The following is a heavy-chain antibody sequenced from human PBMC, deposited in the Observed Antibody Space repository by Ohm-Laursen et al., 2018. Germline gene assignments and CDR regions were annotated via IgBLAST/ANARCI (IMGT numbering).Heavy chain of an antibody. J-gene: IGHJ4*02. V-gene: IGHV3-48*03. CDR2: ISSSGSTI. CDR1: GFTFSSYP. D-gene: IGHD3-16*01. Sequence: SLRLSCTASGFTFSSYPMSWVRQAPGKGLEWVSYISSSGSTIHYADSVKGRFTISRDNAKNSLYLQMNSLRAEDTAVYHCARDPVRGLTDYWGQGTLVTVSS. CDR3: ARDPVRGLTDY.